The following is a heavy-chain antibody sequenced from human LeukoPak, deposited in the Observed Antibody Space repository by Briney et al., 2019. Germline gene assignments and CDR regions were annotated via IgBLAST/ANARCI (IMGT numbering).Heavy chain of an antibody. CDR1: GGSISGSSYY. D-gene: IGHD3-9*01. CDR3: ARGPLDILTGYYPY. CDR2: IYYSGST. J-gene: IGHJ4*02. Sequence: SETLSLTCTVSGGSISGSSYYWGWIRQPPGKGLEWIGSIYYSGSTYSNPSLKSRVSMSVDTSKNQFSLKLSSVTAADTAVYYCARGPLDILTGYYPYWGQGTLVTVSS. V-gene: IGHV4-39*07.